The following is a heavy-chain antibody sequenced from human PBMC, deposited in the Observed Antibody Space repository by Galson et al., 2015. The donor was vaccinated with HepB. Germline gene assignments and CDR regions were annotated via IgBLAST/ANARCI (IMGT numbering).Heavy chain of an antibody. CDR1: GYTFTSYY. CDR2: INPSGGST. D-gene: IGHD3-10*01. CDR3: ARDPNHGPILLWFGELLYTGGMDV. J-gene: IGHJ6*02. Sequence: SVKVSCKASGYTFTSYYMHWVRQAPGQGLEWMGIINPSGGSTSYAQKFQGRVTMTRDTSTSTVYMELSSLRSEDTAVYYCARDPNHGPILLWFGELLYTGGMDVWGQGTTVTVSS. V-gene: IGHV1-46*01.